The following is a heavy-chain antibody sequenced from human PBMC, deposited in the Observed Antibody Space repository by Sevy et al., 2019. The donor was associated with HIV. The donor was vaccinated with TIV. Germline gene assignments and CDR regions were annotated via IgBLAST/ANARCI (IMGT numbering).Heavy chain of an antibody. V-gene: IGHV3-48*01. D-gene: IGHD3-3*02. J-gene: IGHJ3*02. CDR1: GFTFSSYS. CDR2: ISSSSSTI. Sequence: GGSLRLSCAASGFTFSSYSMNWVRQAPGKGLEWISYISSSSSTIYYADSVKGRLTISRDNAKNSLYLQMKSLRAEDTAVYYCARENTFVEWLLYPTDAFDIWGQGTMVTVSS. CDR3: ARENTFVEWLLYPTDAFDI.